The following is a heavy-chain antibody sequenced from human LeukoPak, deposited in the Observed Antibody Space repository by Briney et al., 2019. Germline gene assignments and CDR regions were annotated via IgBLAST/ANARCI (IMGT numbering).Heavy chain of an antibody. J-gene: IGHJ3*02. V-gene: IGHV1-2*02. Sequence: ASVKVSCKASGYTFTGYYMHWVRQAPGQGLKWMGWINPNSGGTNYAQKFQGRVTMTRDTSISTAYMELSRLRSDDTAVYYCARDQGYYDFWSGYPYDAFDIWGQGTMVTVSS. CDR1: GYTFTGYY. CDR3: ARDQGYYDFWSGYPYDAFDI. D-gene: IGHD3-3*01. CDR2: INPNSGGT.